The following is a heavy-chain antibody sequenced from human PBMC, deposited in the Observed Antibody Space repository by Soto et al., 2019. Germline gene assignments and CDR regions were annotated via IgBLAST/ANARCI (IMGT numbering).Heavy chain of an antibody. V-gene: IGHV4-31*03. CDR1: GGSISSGGYY. CDR3: ARGPGGSTPVAPFDY. D-gene: IGHD2-2*01. CDR2: IYYSGST. J-gene: IGHJ4*02. Sequence: QVQLQESGPGLVKPSQTLSLTCTVSGGSISSGGYYWSWIRQHPGKGLEWIGYIYYSGSTYYNPSLKSRVTISVDTSKNQSSLKLSSVTAADTAVYYCARGPGGSTPVAPFDYWGQGTLVTVSS.